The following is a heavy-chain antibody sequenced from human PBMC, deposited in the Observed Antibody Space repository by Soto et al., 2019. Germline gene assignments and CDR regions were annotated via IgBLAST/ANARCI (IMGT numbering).Heavy chain of an antibody. Sequence: LSLTCAASGFTVSSYHMSWVRQAPGKGLEWVSYISSSSSTIYYADSVKGRFTISRDNAKNSLYLQMNSLRAEDTAVYYCAREADYVNWFDPWGQGTLVTVSS. D-gene: IGHD4-17*01. V-gene: IGHV3-48*01. CDR2: ISSSSSTI. CDR3: AREADYVNWFDP. J-gene: IGHJ5*02. CDR1: GFTVSSYH.